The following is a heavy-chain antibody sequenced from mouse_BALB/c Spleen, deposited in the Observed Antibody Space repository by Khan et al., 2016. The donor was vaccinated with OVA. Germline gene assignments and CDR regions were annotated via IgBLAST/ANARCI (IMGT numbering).Heavy chain of an antibody. V-gene: IGHV1S135*01. CDR1: GYSFTSYY. J-gene: IGHJ3*01. D-gene: IGHD2-3*01. CDR2: IDPFSGGT. Sequence: VQLQQSGPELMKPGASVKISCKASGYSFTSYYIHWVMQSHGKSLEWIGYIDPFSGGTTYNQKFKGKATLTVEQSSSTAYIHLSNLTSEDSAVYYCTRHGYFAWFAYWGQGTLVTVSA. CDR3: TRHGYFAWFAY.